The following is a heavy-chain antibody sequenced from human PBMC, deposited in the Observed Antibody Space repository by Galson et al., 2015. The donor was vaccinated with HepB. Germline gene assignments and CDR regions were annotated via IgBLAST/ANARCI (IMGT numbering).Heavy chain of an antibody. V-gene: IGHV1-3*01. CDR2: INAGNGNT. CDR3: AREAAVAGGFDP. D-gene: IGHD6-19*01. Sequence: SVKVSCKASGYTFTTYAMHWVRQAPGQRLEWMGWINAGNGNTKYSQKFQGRVTITRDTSASTAYMELSSLRSEDTAVYYCAREAAVAGGFDPWGQGTLVTVSS. J-gene: IGHJ5*02. CDR1: GYTFTTYA.